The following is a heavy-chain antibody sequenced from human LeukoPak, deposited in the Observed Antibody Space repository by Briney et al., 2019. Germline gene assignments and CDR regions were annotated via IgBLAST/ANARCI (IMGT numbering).Heavy chain of an antibody. CDR2: FDPEDGET. J-gene: IGHJ3*02. D-gene: IGHD2-21*01. CDR1: GYTLTELS. CDR3: ATGGWRLLRGPFVFDI. Sequence: ASVKVSCKVSGYTLTELSMHWVRQAPGKGLEWMGRFDPEDGETIYAQKFQGRVTMTEDTSTDTAYMELSSLISEDTAVYHCATGGWRLLRGPFVFDIWGQGTMVTVSS. V-gene: IGHV1-24*01.